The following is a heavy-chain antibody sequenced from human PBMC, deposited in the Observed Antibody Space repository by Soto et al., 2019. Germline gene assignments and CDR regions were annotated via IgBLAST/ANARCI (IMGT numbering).Heavy chain of an antibody. Sequence: SEALSLTCAVYGGSVSGYYWSWIRQPPGKGLEWIGEINHSGSTNYNPSLKSRVTISVDTSKNQFSLKLSSVTAADTAVYYCASDYDFWSGPPSGMDVWGQGTTVTVSS. J-gene: IGHJ6*02. V-gene: IGHV4-34*01. CDR3: ASDYDFWSGPPSGMDV. D-gene: IGHD3-3*01. CDR2: INHSGST. CDR1: GGSVSGYY.